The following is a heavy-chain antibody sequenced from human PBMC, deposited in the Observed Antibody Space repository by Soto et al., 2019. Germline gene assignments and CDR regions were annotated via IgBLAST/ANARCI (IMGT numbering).Heavy chain of an antibody. D-gene: IGHD3-10*01. Sequence: EVQLVESGGGLVRPGGSLRLSCAASGFTFSSYWMHWVRQAPGKGLVWISRMNEDGSTTDYTDSVKGRFTISRDNAKNTLYLQINRMRVEDTADNYFASDLSGRADFWGQVTTVT. CDR3: ASDLSGRADF. V-gene: IGHV3-74*02. J-gene: IGHJ6*02. CDR1: GFTFSSYW. CDR2: MNEDGSTT.